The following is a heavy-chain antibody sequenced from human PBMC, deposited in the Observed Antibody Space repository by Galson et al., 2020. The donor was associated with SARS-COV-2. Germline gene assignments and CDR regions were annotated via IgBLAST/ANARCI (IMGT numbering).Heavy chain of an antibody. CDR2: INPNSGGT. V-gene: IGHV1-2*02. CDR3: ARGQVAYYYDSSGYYDLDY. Sequence: ASVKVSCKASGYTFTGYYMHWVRQAPGQGLEWMGWINPNSGGTNYAQKFQGRVTMTRDTSISTAYMELSRLRSDDTAVYYCARGQVAYYYDSSGYYDLDYWGQGTLVTVSS. CDR1: GYTFTGYY. J-gene: IGHJ4*02. D-gene: IGHD3-22*01.